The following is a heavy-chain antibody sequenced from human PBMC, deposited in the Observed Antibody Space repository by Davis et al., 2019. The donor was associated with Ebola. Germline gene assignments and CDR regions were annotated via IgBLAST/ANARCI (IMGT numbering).Heavy chain of an antibody. J-gene: IGHJ6*02. Sequence: GGSLRLSCAASGFTFSTYTMTWVRQAPGKGLEWVSSISISSAFIYYADSEKGRFTVSRGNAKNSLSLQMNSLRAEDTAVYYCARDEGVAGEDGMDVWGQGTTVTVSS. V-gene: IGHV3-21*01. CDR3: ARDEGVAGEDGMDV. CDR2: ISISSAFI. D-gene: IGHD7-27*01. CDR1: GFTFSTYT.